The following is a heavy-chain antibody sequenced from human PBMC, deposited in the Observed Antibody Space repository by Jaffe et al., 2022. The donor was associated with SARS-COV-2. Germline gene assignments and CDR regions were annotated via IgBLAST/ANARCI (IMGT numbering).Heavy chain of an antibody. D-gene: IGHD2-2*02. CDR2: IYYSGST. CDR1: GGSISSSSYY. V-gene: IGHV4-39*01. CDR3: ARHIPIQLHNGRFDY. J-gene: IGHJ4*02. Sequence: QLQLQESGPGLVKPSETLSLTCTVSGGSISSSSYYWGWIRQPPGKGLEWIGSIYYSGSTYYNPSLKSRVTISVDTSKTQFSLKLSSVTAADSAVYYCARHIPIQLHNGRFDYWGQGTLVTVSS.